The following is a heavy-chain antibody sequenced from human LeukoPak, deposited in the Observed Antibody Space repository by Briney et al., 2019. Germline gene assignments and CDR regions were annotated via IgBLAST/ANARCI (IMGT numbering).Heavy chain of an antibody. V-gene: IGHV1-24*01. CDR1: GYTLTELS. D-gene: IGHD3-22*01. J-gene: IGHJ4*02. CDR2: FDPEDGET. Sequence: ASVKVSCKVSGYTLTELSMHWVRQAPGKGLEWMGGFDPEDGETIYAQKFQGRVTMTEDTSTDTAYMELSSLRSEDTAVYYCARVSLDYYDSSGYDYYFDYWGQGTLVTVSS. CDR3: ARVSLDYYDSSGYDYYFDY.